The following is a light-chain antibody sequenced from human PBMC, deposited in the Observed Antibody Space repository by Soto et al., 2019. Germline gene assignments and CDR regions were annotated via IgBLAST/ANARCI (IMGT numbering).Light chain of an antibody. CDR1: QSISRY. J-gene: IGKJ5*01. Sequence: IVLTQSPGTLSLSPGERTTLSCRASQSISRYLAWYQQKPGQGPRLLIYGASSRATGTPDRFSGSGSGTDFTLTINRLEPEDFAVYYCQQYGSSSTFGQGTRLEIK. V-gene: IGKV3-20*01. CDR2: GAS. CDR3: QQYGSSST.